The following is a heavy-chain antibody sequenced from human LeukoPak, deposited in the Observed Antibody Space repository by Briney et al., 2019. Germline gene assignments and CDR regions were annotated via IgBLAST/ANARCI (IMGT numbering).Heavy chain of an antibody. CDR2: IRSDGSNK. CDR3: AKDKRGQWLAEFDY. V-gene: IGHV3-30*02. J-gene: IGHJ4*02. CDR1: GFTFSSYG. D-gene: IGHD6-19*01. Sequence: QAGGSLRLSCAASGFTFSSYGMHWVRQAPGKGLHWVAFIRSDGSNKYYADSVKGRFTISRDNSKNTLYLQMNSLRAEDTAVYYCAKDKRGQWLAEFDYWGQGTLVTVSS.